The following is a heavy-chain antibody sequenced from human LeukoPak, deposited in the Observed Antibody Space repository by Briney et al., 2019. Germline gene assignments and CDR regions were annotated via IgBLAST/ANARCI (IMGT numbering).Heavy chain of an antibody. J-gene: IGHJ4*02. D-gene: IGHD3/OR15-3a*01. Sequence: SETLSLTCTVSGGSISTYYWSWIRQPPGKGLEWIGYIYYSGNTNYNPALKSRVTISVDTSKNQFSLKLSSVTAADTAVYYCAQMDFSTGYFDYWGQGTLVTVSS. V-gene: IGHV4-59*12. CDR2: IYYSGNT. CDR1: GGSISTYY. CDR3: AQMDFSTGYFDY.